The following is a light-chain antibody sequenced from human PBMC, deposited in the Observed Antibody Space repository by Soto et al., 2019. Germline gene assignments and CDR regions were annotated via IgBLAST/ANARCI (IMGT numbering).Light chain of an antibody. CDR1: QSVNTF. Sequence: EIVLSQSPATLSLTPGERATLSCRASQSVNTFLAWYQQKPGQSPRLLIYDTSFRATGIPTRFSGSGSGTGFSLTINSLEPEDFAIYYCQQRSNWPLTFGGGTMADI. CDR3: QQRSNWPLT. V-gene: IGKV3-11*01. J-gene: IGKJ4*01. CDR2: DTS.